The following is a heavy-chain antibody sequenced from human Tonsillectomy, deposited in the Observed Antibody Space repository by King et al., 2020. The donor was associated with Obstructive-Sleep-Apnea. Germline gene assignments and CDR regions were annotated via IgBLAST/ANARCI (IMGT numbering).Heavy chain of an antibody. V-gene: IGHV4-39*07. CDR2: IYKSGST. CDR3: ARDTYDFGDSYFDY. D-gene: IGHD4-17*01. Sequence: QLQESGPGLVKPSETLSLTCTVSGDSISSSTYYWGWVRQPPGKGLEWIGSIYKSGSTNYNPSLKSRVTISVDTSKNQFSLKVTSVTAADTAVYHCARDTYDFGDSYFDYWGQGTLVTVSS. J-gene: IGHJ4*02. CDR1: GDSISSSTYY.